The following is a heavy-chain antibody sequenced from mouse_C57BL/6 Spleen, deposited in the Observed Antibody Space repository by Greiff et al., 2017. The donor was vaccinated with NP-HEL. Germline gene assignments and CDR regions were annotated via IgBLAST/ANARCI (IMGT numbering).Heavy chain of an antibody. V-gene: IGHV5-4*01. D-gene: IGHD1-2*01. CDR3: ARAPGYDDAMDY. CDR1: GFTFSSYA. J-gene: IGHJ4*01. CDR2: ISDGGSYT. Sequence: VQLKESGGGLVKPGGSLKLSCAASGFTFSSYAMSWVRQTPEKRLEWVATISDGGSYTYYPDNVKGRFTISRDNAKNNLYLQMSHLKSEDTAMYYCARAPGYDDAMDYWGQGTSVTVSS.